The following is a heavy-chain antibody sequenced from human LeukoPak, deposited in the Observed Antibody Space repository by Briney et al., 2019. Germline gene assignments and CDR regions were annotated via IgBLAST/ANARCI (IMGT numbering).Heavy chain of an antibody. CDR2: IKEDGSEK. Sequence: PGGSLRLSCAASGFTFSSYWMSWVRQAPGKGLEWVANIKEDGSEKYYVDSVKGRFTVFRDNAKKSLYLQMSSLRDEDTAVYYCATPMRFDYWGQGTLLTVSS. CDR1: GFTFSSYW. CDR3: ATPMRFDY. J-gene: IGHJ4*02. V-gene: IGHV3-7*05.